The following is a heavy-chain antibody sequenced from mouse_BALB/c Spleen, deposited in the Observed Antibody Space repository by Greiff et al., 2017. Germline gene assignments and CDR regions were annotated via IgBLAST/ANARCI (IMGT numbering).Heavy chain of an antibody. J-gene: IGHJ4*01. V-gene: IGHV1-7*01. CDR2: INPSTGYT. CDR3: ARWVYGNYVGAMDY. Sequence: QVQLQQSGAELAKPGASVKMSCKASGYTFTSYWMHWVKQRPGQGLEWIGYINPSTGYTEYNQKFKDKATLTADKSSSTAYMQLSSLTSEDTAVYYCARWVYGNYVGAMDYWGQGTSVTVSS. CDR1: GYTFTSYW. D-gene: IGHD2-1*01.